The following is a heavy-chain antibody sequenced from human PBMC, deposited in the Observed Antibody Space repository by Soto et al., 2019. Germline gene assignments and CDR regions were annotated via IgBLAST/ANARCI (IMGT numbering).Heavy chain of an antibody. CDR2: ISGSSSAV. CDR3: ARAVGATSSYGMDV. V-gene: IGHV3-48*01. CDR1: GFTFSSYS. D-gene: IGHD1-26*01. J-gene: IGHJ6*02. Sequence: PGGSLRLSCAASGFTFSSYSMNWVRQAPGKGLEWVSYISGSSSAVYYADSVKGRFTISRDNAKNSLYLQMNSLRAEDTAVYYCARAVGATSSYGMDVWGQGTTVTVSS.